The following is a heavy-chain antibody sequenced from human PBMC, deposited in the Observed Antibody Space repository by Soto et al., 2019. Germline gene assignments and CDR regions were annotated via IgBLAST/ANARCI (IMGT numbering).Heavy chain of an antibody. Sequence: ASVKVSCKASGYTFTSYPMHWVRQAPGQGLEWMGWINAGNGDTKYSQKFQGRVTITRDTSANTVYMELSSLRSEDTAVFYCARDWTHYDSSGPGDYWGQGTLVTVSS. J-gene: IGHJ4*02. D-gene: IGHD3-22*01. V-gene: IGHV1-3*01. CDR1: GYTFTSYP. CDR2: INAGNGDT. CDR3: ARDWTHYDSSGPGDY.